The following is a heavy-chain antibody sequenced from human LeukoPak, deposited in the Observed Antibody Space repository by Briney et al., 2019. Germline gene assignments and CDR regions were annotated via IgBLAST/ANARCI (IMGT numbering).Heavy chain of an antibody. D-gene: IGHD2-2*03. CDR2: ISRSGSTI. J-gene: IGHJ4*02. V-gene: IGHV3-48*03. Sequence: GGSLRLSCAASGFTFSSFEMNWVSQAPGKGLEWVSYISRSGSTIYYADSVKGRFTVSRDNAKNSLYLQMNSLRAEDTAVYYCAREVAGYAGMFGDSGQGTLVTISS. CDR1: GFTFSSFE. CDR3: AREVAGYAGMFGD.